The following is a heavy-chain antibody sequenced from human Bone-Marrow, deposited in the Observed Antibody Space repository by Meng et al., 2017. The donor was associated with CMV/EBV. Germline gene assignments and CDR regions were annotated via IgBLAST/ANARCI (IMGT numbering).Heavy chain of an antibody. V-gene: IGHV1-18*01. J-gene: IGHJ4*02. CDR3: AREELGVVTELFDY. CDR1: GYTFTSYG. CDR2: ISAYNGNT. D-gene: IGHD3-3*01. Sequence: ASVKVSGKASGYTFTSYGISWVRQAPGQGLEWMGWISAYNGNTNYAQKLQGRVTMTTDTSTSTAYMELRSLRSDDTAVYYCAREELGVVTELFDYWGQGTLVTVSS.